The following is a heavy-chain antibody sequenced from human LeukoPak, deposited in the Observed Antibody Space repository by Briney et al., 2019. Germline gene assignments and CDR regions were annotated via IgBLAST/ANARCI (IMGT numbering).Heavy chain of an antibody. V-gene: IGHV3-48*03. D-gene: IGHD2-15*01. CDR3: ARGYCSGGSCAHDY. CDR1: GFTFSSYE. CDR2: ISSTGSMI. Sequence: PGGSLRLSCAASGFTFSSYEMNWVRQAPGQGLEWVSYISSTGSMIYYADSVKGRFTISRDNAKNSLYLQMNSLRAEDTAVYYCARGYCSGGSCAHDYWGQGTLVTVSS. J-gene: IGHJ4*02.